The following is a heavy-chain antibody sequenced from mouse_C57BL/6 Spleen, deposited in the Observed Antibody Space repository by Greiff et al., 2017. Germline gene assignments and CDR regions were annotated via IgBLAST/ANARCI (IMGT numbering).Heavy chain of an antibody. J-gene: IGHJ1*03. CDR2: IWTGGGT. Sequence: VQRVESGPGLVAPSQSLSITCTVSGFSLTSYAISWVRQPPGKGLEWLGVIWTGGGTNYNSALKSRLSISKDNSKSQVFLKMNSLQTDDTARYYCARTTYYGSSYWYFDVWGTGTTVTVSS. V-gene: IGHV2-9-1*01. CDR3: ARTTYYGSSYWYFDV. D-gene: IGHD1-1*01. CDR1: GFSLTSYA.